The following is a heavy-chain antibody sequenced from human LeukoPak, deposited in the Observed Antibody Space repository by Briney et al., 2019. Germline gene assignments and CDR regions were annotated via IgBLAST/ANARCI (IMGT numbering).Heavy chain of an antibody. CDR2: ISSSSSYI. Sequence: PGGSLRLSCAASGFTFSSYSMNWVRQAPGKGLEWVSSISSSSSYIYYADSVKGRFTISRDNAKNSLYLQMNSLRAEDTAVYYCARDQGTAMVPNWFDPWGQGTLVTVSS. J-gene: IGHJ5*02. D-gene: IGHD5-18*01. CDR3: ARDQGTAMVPNWFDP. CDR1: GFTFSSYS. V-gene: IGHV3-21*01.